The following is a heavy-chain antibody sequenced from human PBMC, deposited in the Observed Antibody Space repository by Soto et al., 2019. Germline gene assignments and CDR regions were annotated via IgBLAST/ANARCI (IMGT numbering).Heavy chain of an antibody. CDR3: AKAKGFGGVLSYYYGMDV. V-gene: IGHV3-23*01. J-gene: IGHJ6*02. CDR1: GFTFSSYA. D-gene: IGHD3-10*01. CDR2: ISGSGGST. Sequence: GGSLRLSCAASGFTFSSYAMSWVRQAPGKGLEWVSAISGSGGSTYYADSVKGRFTISRDNSKNTLYLQMNSLRAEDTAVYYCAKAKGFGGVLSYYYGMDVWGQGTTVTVSS.